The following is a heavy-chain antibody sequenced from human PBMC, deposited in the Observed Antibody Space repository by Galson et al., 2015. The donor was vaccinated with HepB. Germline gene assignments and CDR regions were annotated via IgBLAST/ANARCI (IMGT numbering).Heavy chain of an antibody. J-gene: IGHJ3*02. CDR1: GYTLNELS. Sequence: SVKVSCKVSGYTLNELSIHWVRQAPGKGLEWMGNFVPEDGETIYAQRFQGRVTMTEDTSTDTAYMELSSLRSEDTAVYYCATDGRDAFDMWGQGTMVTVSS. V-gene: IGHV1-24*01. CDR2: FVPEDGET. CDR3: ATDGRDAFDM.